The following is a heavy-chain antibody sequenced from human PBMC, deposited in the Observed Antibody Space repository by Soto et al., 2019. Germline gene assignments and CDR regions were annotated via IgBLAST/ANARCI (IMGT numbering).Heavy chain of an antibody. V-gene: IGHV3-30*03. CDR3: ASFAGTDGFDA. J-gene: IGHJ3*01. CDR2: ISYNGDSK. CDR1: GFLFRKHA. D-gene: IGHD6-13*01. Sequence: QVRLVESGGGVVQPGKSVRLSCAASGFLFRKHAMKWVRQAPGKGLEWVTLISYNGDSKYYADSVKGRFTVSRDNSKSTLYLEMDSLRPEDTSLYFCASFAGTDGFDAWGQGTWVTVSS.